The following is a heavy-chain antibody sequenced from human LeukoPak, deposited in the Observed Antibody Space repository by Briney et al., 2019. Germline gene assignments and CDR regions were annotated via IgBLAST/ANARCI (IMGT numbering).Heavy chain of an antibody. CDR2: IWYDGSNK. J-gene: IGHJ4*02. CDR1: GFTFSSYG. V-gene: IGHV3-33*01. Sequence: GRSLRLSCAASGFTFSSYGMHWFRQAPGKGLEWVAVIWYDGSNKYYADSVKGRFTISRDNSKNTLYLQMNSLRAEDTAVYYCAVEYSSSSAGYWGQGTLVTVSS. CDR3: AVEYSSSSAGY. D-gene: IGHD6-6*01.